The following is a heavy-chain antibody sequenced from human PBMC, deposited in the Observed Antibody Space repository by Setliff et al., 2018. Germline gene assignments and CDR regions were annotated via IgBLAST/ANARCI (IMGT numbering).Heavy chain of an antibody. CDR1: GFTFSTYR. J-gene: IGHJ4*02. CDR3: ARTCSGSGCYAGLES. D-gene: IGHD2-15*01. CDR2: IWDDGGNK. Sequence: GGSLRLSCAASGFTFSTYRMHWVRQAPGKWLEWVAVIWDDGGNKYHADSVKGRFTISRDNSKHTLYLQMNSLRPEETAVYYCARTCSGSGCYAGLESWGQGTTVTVSS. V-gene: IGHV3-33*08.